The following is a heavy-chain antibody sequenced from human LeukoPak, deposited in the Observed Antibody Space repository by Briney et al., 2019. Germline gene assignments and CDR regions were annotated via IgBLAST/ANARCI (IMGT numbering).Heavy chain of an antibody. D-gene: IGHD3-16*01. J-gene: IGHJ4*02. Sequence: NPGGSLRLSCAASGFTFSSYSMNWVRQAPGKGLEWVSSISSSSSYIYYADSVKGRFTISRDNAKNSLYLQMNSLGAEDTAVYYCARGGSSLTDYWGQGTLVTVSS. CDR1: GFTFSSYS. CDR3: ARGGSSLTDY. V-gene: IGHV3-21*01. CDR2: ISSSSSYI.